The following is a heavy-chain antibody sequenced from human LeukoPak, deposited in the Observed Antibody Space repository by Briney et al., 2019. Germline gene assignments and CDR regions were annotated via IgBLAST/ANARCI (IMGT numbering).Heavy chain of an antibody. D-gene: IGHD1/OR15-1a*01. CDR3: AREGEQATDV. CDR2: ISSSGSTI. Sequence: GGSLRLSCAASGFTFSSYGMHWVRQAPGKGLEWVSYISSSGSTIYYADSVKGRFTISRDNAKNSLYLQMNSLRAEDTAVYYCAREGEQATDVWGKGTTVTVSS. J-gene: IGHJ6*04. CDR1: GFTFSSYG. V-gene: IGHV3-48*04.